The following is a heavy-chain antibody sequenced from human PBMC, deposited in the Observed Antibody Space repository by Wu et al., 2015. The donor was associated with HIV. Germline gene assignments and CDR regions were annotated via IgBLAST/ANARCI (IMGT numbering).Heavy chain of an antibody. CDR3: ARVENYDFWSGTKGYFDY. Sequence: QVQLVQSGAEVKKPGASVKVSCKASGYTFTTYDINWVRQATGKGLEWMGWMNPISGNTGYAQKFQGRVTMTRDTSISTAYMELSRLRSDDTAVYYCARVENYDFWSGTKGYFDYWGQGTLVTVSS. J-gene: IGHJ4*02. D-gene: IGHD3-3*01. CDR2: MNPISGNT. V-gene: IGHV1-8*02. CDR1: GYTFTTYD.